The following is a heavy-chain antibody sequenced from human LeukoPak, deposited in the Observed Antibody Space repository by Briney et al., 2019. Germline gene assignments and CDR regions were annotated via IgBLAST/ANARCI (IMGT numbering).Heavy chain of an antibody. J-gene: IGHJ4*02. CDR1: GFTLSNSC. Sequence: PGGSLRLSCVASGFTLSNSCKHWVRQARGKGLVCVSRIKMDGSTTHCADSVRGRFTIYRDNPKNTLHLQTHSLRAEDTAVYYCVSSVSGWYGFFHYWGQGTLVTLSS. D-gene: IGHD6-19*01. CDR3: VSSVSGWYGFFHY. V-gene: IGHV3-74*01. CDR2: IKMDGSTT.